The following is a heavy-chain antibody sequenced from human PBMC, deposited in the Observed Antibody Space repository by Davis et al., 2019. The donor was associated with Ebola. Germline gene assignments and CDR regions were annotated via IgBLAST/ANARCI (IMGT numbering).Heavy chain of an antibody. V-gene: IGHV3-30-3*01. CDR2: ISYDGNNE. Sequence: GESLKISCAASEFTFSSYAMHWVRQAPGKGLEWVAVISYDGNNEYYGDSVKGRFTISRDNSKNTMSLQMNSLRAEDTAMYYCASAWGRYYFDYWGQGTLVTVSS. J-gene: IGHJ4*02. D-gene: IGHD3-16*01. CDR3: ASAWGRYYFDY. CDR1: EFTFSSYA.